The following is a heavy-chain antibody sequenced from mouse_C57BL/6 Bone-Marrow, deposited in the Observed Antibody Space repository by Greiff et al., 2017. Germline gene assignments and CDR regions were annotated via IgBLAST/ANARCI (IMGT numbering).Heavy chain of an antibody. Sequence: DVKLQESGPGLAKPSQTLSLTCSVTGYSITSDYWNWIRKFPGNKLEYMGYISYSGSTYYNPSLNSRISITRDTSKNQYSLQLNSVTTEDTATYYCAGWGYGSSRGYFDVWGTGTTVTVSS. CDR3: AGWGYGSSRGYFDV. CDR1: GYSITSDY. J-gene: IGHJ1*03. CDR2: ISYSGST. V-gene: IGHV3-8*01. D-gene: IGHD1-1*01.